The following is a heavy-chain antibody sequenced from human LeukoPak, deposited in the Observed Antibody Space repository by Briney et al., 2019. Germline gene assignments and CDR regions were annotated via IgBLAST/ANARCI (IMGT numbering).Heavy chain of an antibody. D-gene: IGHD6-6*01. V-gene: IGHV3-23*01. Sequence: QAGGSLRLSCAASGFTFSSYAMSWVRRAPGKGLEWVSAISGSGGSTYYADSVKGRFTISRDNSKNTLYLQMNSLRAEDTAVYYCAKDAEYSSSSVHPYYYYGMDVWGQGTTVTVSS. CDR1: GFTFSSYA. CDR2: ISGSGGST. J-gene: IGHJ6*02. CDR3: AKDAEYSSSSVHPYYYYGMDV.